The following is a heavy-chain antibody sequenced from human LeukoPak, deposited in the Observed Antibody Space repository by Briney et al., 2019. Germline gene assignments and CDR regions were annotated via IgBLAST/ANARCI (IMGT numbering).Heavy chain of an antibody. V-gene: IGHV3-53*01. CDR3: ARDLSPWETRNPDAFDI. CDR2: IYSASST. Sequence: GGSLRLSCAASGFTVSSNYMSWVRQAPGKGLEWDSVIYSASSTYYADCVKGRFSISRDNSKNTLYLQMNSLRVEDTAVYYCARDLSPWETRNPDAFDIWGQGTMVTVSS. CDR1: GFTVSSNY. D-gene: IGHD1-14*01. J-gene: IGHJ3*02.